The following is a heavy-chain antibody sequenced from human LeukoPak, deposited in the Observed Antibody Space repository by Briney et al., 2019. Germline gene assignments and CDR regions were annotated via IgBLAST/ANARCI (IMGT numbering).Heavy chain of an antibody. Sequence: ASVKVSCKASGGTFSSYAISWVRQAPGQGLEWMGGIIPIFGTANYAQKFQGRVTITTDESTSTAYMELSSLRSEDTAVYYCARSPSDITIFGVVIRNWFDPWGQGTLVTVSS. J-gene: IGHJ5*02. D-gene: IGHD3-3*01. CDR1: GGTFSSYA. V-gene: IGHV1-69*05. CDR3: ARSPSDITIFGVVIRNWFDP. CDR2: IIPIFGTA.